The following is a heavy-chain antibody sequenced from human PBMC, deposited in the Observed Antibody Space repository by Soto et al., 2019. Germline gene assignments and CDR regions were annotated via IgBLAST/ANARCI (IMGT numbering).Heavy chain of an antibody. Sequence: QVQLVESGGGVVQPGRSLRLSCAASGFTFSSYGMHWVRQAPGKGLEWVAVIWYDGSNKYYADSVKGRITISRDNSKNTLYLQMNSLRAEDTAVYYCASAPRTFDNNLGGDYWGQRTLVTVSS. J-gene: IGHJ4*02. CDR1: GFTFSSYG. V-gene: IGHV3-33*01. D-gene: IGHD1-26*01. CDR3: ASAPRTFDNNLGGDY. CDR2: IWYDGSNK.